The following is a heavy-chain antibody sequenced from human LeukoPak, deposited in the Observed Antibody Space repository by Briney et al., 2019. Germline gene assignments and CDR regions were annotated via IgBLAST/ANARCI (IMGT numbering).Heavy chain of an antibody. CDR3: ARGGRGYSGYESLEK. J-gene: IGHJ4*02. D-gene: IGHD5-12*01. Sequence: GGSLRLSCAASGFTVSSNYMSWVRQAPGKGREWVSVIYSGGSTYYADSVKGRFTISRDNSKNTLYLQMNSLRAEDTAVYYCARGGRGYSGYESLEKWGQGTLVTVSS. CDR1: GFTVSSNY. CDR2: IYSGGST. V-gene: IGHV3-53*01.